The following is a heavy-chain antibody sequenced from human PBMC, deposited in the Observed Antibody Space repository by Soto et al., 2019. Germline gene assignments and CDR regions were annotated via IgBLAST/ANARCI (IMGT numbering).Heavy chain of an antibody. J-gene: IGHJ5*02. CDR1: GFSLSASGAS. Sequence: SGPTLVNPTQTLRLTCAFSGFSLSASGASVGWIRQPPGKALEWLAHIYWNDDKRYSPSLRSRLTISKDTSKNQVVLTFTNMDPADTGAYYCVHRLDVPGLAFDPWGQGTLVTVSS. CDR2: IYWNDDK. V-gene: IGHV2-5*01. CDR3: VHRLDVPGLAFDP. D-gene: IGHD3-10*02.